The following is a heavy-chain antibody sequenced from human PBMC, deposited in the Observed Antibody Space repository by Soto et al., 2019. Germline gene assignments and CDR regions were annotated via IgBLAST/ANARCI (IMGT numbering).Heavy chain of an antibody. Sequence: SETLSLTCTVSGGSISSYYWSWIRQPPGKGLEWIGYIYYSGSTYYNPSLKSRVTLSVDTSKNQFSLKLNSVTAADTAVYYCASPGYCSDGTCYPDYWGQGTLVTVSS. CDR1: GGSISSYY. V-gene: IGHV4-59*12. J-gene: IGHJ4*02. D-gene: IGHD2-15*01. CDR3: ASPGYCSDGTCYPDY. CDR2: IYYSGST.